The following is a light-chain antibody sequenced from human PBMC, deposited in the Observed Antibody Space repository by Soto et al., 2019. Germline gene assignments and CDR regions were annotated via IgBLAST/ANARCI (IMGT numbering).Light chain of an antibody. CDR2: KAS. CDR1: QSITSW. J-gene: IGKJ4*01. V-gene: IGKV1-5*03. Sequence: DIRMTQSRSTLSASVGDRVTSACRASQSITSWLAWYQQKPGKGPKLLIYKASSLESGVPSRFSGSGSGTEFTLTISSLQPDDFATYYCQQYNSYSPVTFGGGTKVEIK. CDR3: QQYNSYSPVT.